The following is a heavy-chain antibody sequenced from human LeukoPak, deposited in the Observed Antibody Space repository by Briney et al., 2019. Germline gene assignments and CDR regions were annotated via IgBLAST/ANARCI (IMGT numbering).Heavy chain of an antibody. CDR1: GYTFSNHY. CDR2: INPSDGTT. Sequence: ASVKVSCKASGYTFSNHYMHWVRQAPGQGLEWMGIINPSDGTTNYAQRFQGRVTLTSDTSTSTVYMELSSLRSEDTAVYFCARDHCVSTGCYEDYYYGLDVWGRGTTVTVSS. J-gene: IGHJ6*02. D-gene: IGHD2-2*01. V-gene: IGHV1-46*01. CDR3: ARDHCVSTGCYEDYYYGLDV.